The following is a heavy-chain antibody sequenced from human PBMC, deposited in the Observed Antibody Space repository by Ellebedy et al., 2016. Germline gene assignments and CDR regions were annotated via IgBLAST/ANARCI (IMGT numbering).Heavy chain of an antibody. J-gene: IGHJ4*02. CDR3: ARSANPSSRGDY. V-gene: IGHV4-34*01. D-gene: IGHD6-13*01. CDR2: INHSGST. CDR1: GGSFSGYY. Sequence: SETLSLXXAVYGGSFSGYYWSWIRQPPGKGLEWIGEINHSGSTNYNPSLKSRVTISVDTSKNQFSLKLSSVTAADTAVYYCARSANPSSRGDYWGQGTLVTVSS.